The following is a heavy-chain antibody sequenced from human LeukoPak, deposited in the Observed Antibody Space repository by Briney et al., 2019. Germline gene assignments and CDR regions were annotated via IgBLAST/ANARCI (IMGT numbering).Heavy chain of an antibody. J-gene: IGHJ4*02. CDR3: ARGSDDSSGYYFSF. Sequence: PSETLSLTCAVYGGSFSGYYWSWIRQPPGKGLEWIGEINHSGSTNYNPSLRSRVTISVDKSKNQFSLKLSSVTAADTAVYYCARGSDDSSGYYFSFWGQGTLVTVSS. CDR2: INHSGST. CDR1: GGSFSGYY. D-gene: IGHD3-22*01. V-gene: IGHV4-34*01.